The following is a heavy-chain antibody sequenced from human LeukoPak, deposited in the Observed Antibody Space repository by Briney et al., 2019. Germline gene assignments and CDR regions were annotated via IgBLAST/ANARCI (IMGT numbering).Heavy chain of an antibody. J-gene: IGHJ4*02. Sequence: PSETLSLTCAVYGGSFSGYYWSWIRQPPGKGLEWIGEINHSGSTNYNPSLKSRVTISVDTSKNQFSLKLSSVTAADTAVYYCWYYYDSSGYYFDYWGQGTLVTVSS. CDR3: WYYYDSSGYYFDY. V-gene: IGHV4-34*01. D-gene: IGHD3-22*01. CDR1: GGSFSGYY. CDR2: INHSGST.